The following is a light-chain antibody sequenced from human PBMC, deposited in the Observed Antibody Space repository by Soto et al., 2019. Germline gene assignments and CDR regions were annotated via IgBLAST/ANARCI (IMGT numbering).Light chain of an antibody. CDR1: QSITSNY. CDR2: GAS. CDR3: QQYGSSPLT. V-gene: IGKV3-20*01. Sequence: ETVLTQSPGTLSLSPGEGATLSCRASQSITSNYLAWYQQKPGQAPRLLIYGASSRATGIPDRFSGSGSGTDFTLTISRLEPEVFAVYYCQQYGSSPLTFGQGTKVEIK. J-gene: IGKJ1*01.